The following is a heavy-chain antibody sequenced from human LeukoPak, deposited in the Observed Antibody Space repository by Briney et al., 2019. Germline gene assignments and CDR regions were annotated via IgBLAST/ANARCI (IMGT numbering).Heavy chain of an antibody. CDR2: ISDSGNT. Sequence: GGSLRLSCAASGFTLRSYAMSWVRQAPGKGLEWVSAISDSGNTYHADSVKGRFTISRDNAKSTLYLQMNSLRAEDTAVYYCAREATPGVPRGLLLWGQGTLVTVSS. CDR1: GFTLRSYA. CDR3: AREATPGVPRGLLL. V-gene: IGHV3-23*01. D-gene: IGHD3-22*01. J-gene: IGHJ4*02.